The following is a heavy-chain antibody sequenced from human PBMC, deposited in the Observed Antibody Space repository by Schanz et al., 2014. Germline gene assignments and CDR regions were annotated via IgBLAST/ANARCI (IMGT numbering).Heavy chain of an antibody. V-gene: IGHV1-18*01. Sequence: QVQLVQSGSELKKPGASVKVSCKASGYTFTSSGFSWVRQAPGQGLEWMGWINGYNAHTNYAQKFQGRVTMTTDTSKSTVYMELRSLRSDDTAVYYCARDRDQWDGNFCDFWGQGTLVTVSS. CDR1: GYTFTSSG. CDR3: ARDRDQWDGNFCDF. D-gene: IGHD1-26*01. CDR2: INGYNAHT. J-gene: IGHJ4*02.